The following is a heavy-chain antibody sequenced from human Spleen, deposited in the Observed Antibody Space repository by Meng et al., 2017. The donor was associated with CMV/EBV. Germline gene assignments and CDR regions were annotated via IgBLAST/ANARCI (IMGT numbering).Heavy chain of an antibody. CDR2: IYYSGST. CDR3: ARGRYFTTTLDY. Sequence: QGHLPRPGQGLLNPSPPLSLTCTVSGGSIRSSYWSWTLPPPGKGLEWIGYIYYSGSTNSTPSLKSRVTISVDTSKNQFSLKLSSVTAADTAVYYCARGRYFTTTLDYWGQGTLVTVSS. CDR1: GGSIRSSY. D-gene: IGHD4-17*01. V-gene: IGHV4-59*01. J-gene: IGHJ4*02.